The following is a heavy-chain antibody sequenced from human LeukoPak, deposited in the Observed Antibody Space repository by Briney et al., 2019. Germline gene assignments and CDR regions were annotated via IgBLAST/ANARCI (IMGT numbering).Heavy chain of an antibody. CDR2: ISWNSGSI. V-gene: IGHV3-9*03. Sequence: GGSLRLSCAASGFTFDDYAMHWVRQAPGKGLEGVSGISWNSGSIGYADSVKGRFTISRDNAKNSLYLQMNSLRAEDMALYYCAKDMGRQQLGSFDYWGQGTLVTVSS. J-gene: IGHJ4*02. CDR1: GFTFDDYA. D-gene: IGHD6-13*01. CDR3: AKDMGRQQLGSFDY.